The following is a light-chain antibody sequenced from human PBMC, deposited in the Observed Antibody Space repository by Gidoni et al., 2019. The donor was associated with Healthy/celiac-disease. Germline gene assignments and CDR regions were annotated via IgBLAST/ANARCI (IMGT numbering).Light chain of an antibody. J-gene: IGLJ1*01. CDR3: AAWDDSLSGFYV. V-gene: IGLV1-47*01. CDR1: SSNIGSNY. CDR2: RNN. Sequence: QSVLTQPPSASGTPGQRVIISCSGISSNIGSNYVYWYQPLPGTAPKLLIYRNNQRPSGVPARFSGSKSGTSASLAISGLRSEDEADYYCAAWDDSLSGFYVFGTGTKVTVL.